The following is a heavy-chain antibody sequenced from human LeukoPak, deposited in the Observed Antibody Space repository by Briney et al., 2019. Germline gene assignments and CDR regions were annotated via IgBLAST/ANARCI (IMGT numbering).Heavy chain of an antibody. Sequence: GSLRLSCAASGFTFSSYSMNWVRQAPGKGLEWVSSISSSSSYIYYADSVKGRFTISRDNSKNTLYLQMNSLRAEDTAVYYCAKLTTSSGYYYGFDYWGQGTLVTVSS. D-gene: IGHD3-22*01. CDR2: ISSSSSYI. J-gene: IGHJ4*02. CDR1: GFTFSSYS. CDR3: AKLTTSSGYYYGFDY. V-gene: IGHV3-21*04.